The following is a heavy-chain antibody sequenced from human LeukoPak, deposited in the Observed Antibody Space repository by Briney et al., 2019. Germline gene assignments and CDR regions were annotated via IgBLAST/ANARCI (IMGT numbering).Heavy chain of an antibody. CDR3: VPGPGIAAVVGGGGYYFDY. CDR1: GYTLTGYY. D-gene: IGHD6-13*01. CDR2: INPNSGGT. V-gene: IGHV1-2*02. Sequence: ASVKVSCKASGYTLTGYYMHWVRQAPGQGLEWMGWINPNSGGTNYAQKFQGRVTMTRDTSISTAYMELSRLRSDDTAVYYCVPGPGIAAVVGGGGYYFDYWGQGTLVTVSS. J-gene: IGHJ4*02.